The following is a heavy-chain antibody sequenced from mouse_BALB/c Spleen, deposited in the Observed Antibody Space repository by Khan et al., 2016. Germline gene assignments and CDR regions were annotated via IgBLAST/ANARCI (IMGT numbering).Heavy chain of an antibody. CDR1: GYTFTDYS. Sequence: QLQLVQSGPELKKPGETVKISCKASGYTFTDYSMHWVKQAPGKGLKWMGWINTETGEPTYADDFKGRFAFSLETSASTAYLQFNNLKNEDTATDYRTRVVRRAIGYWGQGTSVTVSS. V-gene: IGHV9-2-1*01. D-gene: IGHD2-14*01. CDR2: INTETGEP. CDR3: TRVVRRAIGY. J-gene: IGHJ4*01.